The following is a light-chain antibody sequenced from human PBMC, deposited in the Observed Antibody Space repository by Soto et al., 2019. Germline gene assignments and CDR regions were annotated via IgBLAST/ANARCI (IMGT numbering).Light chain of an antibody. CDR1: SSDVGSYDL. J-gene: IGLJ1*01. Sequence: QSALTQPASVSGSPGQSITITCTGTSSDVGSYDLVSWYQQHPGKAPKFMIYEVNKRPSGVSDRFSGSKSGNTASLTISGLQAEDEADYPCCSYAGSSTFLYVFGTGTKLTVL. CDR2: EVN. V-gene: IGLV2-23*02. CDR3: CSYAGSSTFLYV.